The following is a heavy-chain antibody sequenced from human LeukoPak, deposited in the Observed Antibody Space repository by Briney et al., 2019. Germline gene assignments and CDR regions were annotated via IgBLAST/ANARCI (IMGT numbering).Heavy chain of an antibody. CDR3: ARYNYGANLVGDAFDI. D-gene: IGHD4-23*01. CDR1: GSSSSYYW. Sequence: GESLKISCKASGSSSSYYWIGWMRPIPGQGLEWMGIIYPGESKTRYSTSFQGQLNISADKSTNAAYLQWSSLKASDTAIYYCARYNYGANLVGDAFDIWGQGTMVTVSS. J-gene: IGHJ3*02. V-gene: IGHV5-51*01. CDR2: IYPGESKT.